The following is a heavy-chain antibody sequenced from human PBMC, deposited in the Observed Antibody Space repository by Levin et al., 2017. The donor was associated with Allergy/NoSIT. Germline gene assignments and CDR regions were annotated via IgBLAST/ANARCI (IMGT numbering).Heavy chain of an antibody. V-gene: IGHV4-59*01. J-gene: IGHJ2*01. CDR3: AREPVYFWSGGRSVLSWYFDL. D-gene: IGHD3-3*01. Sequence: SETLSLTCTVSGGSISSFYWSWIRQPPGKGLEWIGHMYYSGSTNYNPSLKSRVTISVDTSRKQFSLKLSSVTAADTAVYYCAREPVYFWSGGRSVLSWYFDLWGRGTLVTVPS. CDR2: MYYSGST. CDR1: GGSISSFY.